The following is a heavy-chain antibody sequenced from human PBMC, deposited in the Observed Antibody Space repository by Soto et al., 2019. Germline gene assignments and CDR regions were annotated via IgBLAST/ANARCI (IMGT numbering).Heavy chain of an antibody. CDR3: ARFVRSCSGTTCYTRADV. J-gene: IGHJ6*02. D-gene: IGHD2-2*02. Sequence: QVQLQESGPGLVKPSETLSLTCTVSGGSVSSDTHYWSWIRQPPGKRLEGIGFIYSSGSTNYNPSLKMRVTMSVDTSKNQFSLKLRSVIVADTAVYHCARFVRSCSGTTCYTRADVWGQGTTVTVSS. V-gene: IGHV4-61*01. CDR1: GGSVSSDTHY. CDR2: IYSSGST.